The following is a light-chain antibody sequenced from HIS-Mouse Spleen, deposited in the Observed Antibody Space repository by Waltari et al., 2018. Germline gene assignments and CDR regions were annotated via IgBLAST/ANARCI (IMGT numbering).Light chain of an antibody. CDR3: CSYAGSSTWV. V-gene: IGLV2-23*01. CDR1: SSDVGSYNL. J-gene: IGLJ3*02. CDR2: EGS. Sequence: QSALTQPASVSGSPGQSITISCTGTSSDVGSYNLVSWYQQHPGKAPKLMIDEGSKRPSVLSNRFSGSKSGNTASLTISGLQAEDEADYYCCSYAGSSTWVFGGGTKLTVL.